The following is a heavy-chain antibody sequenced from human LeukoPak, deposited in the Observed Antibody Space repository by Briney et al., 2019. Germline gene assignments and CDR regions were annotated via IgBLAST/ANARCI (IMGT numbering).Heavy chain of an antibody. V-gene: IGHV1-2*02. CDR3: ASDYGVPGGY. J-gene: IGHJ4*02. CDR2: IKANSGDT. CDR1: GFTLIDY. D-gene: IGHD4-17*01. Sequence: GASVKVSCKASGFTLIDYIHWVRQDPRQGLQWMGWIKANSGDTEYAQKFQGRVTMSRDTSISTVYMELSSLRSDDTAVYYCASDYGVPGGYWGQGTLVTVSS.